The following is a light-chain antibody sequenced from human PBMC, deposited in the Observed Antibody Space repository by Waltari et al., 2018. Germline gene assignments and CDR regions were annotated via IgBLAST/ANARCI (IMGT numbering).Light chain of an antibody. CDR3: QQYANSPLT. CDR2: DTD. V-gene: IGKV3D-20*01. J-gene: IGKJ4*01. Sequence: EIVLTQSPATLSLSPGERATLSCGASQNIGGAYLAWYQQKPGLAPRLLIYDTDIRAAGVPDRFSGSGSGTDFTLTISRLDPEDFALYFCQQYANSPLTLGGGTKVEF. CDR1: QNIGGAY.